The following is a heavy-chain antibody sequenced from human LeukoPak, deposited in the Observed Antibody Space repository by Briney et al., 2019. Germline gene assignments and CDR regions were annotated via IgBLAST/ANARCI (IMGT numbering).Heavy chain of an antibody. V-gene: IGHV3-66*01. CDR1: GFTFSSYA. Sequence: GGSLRLSCAASGFTFSSYAMSWVRQAPGKGLEWVSVIYSGGSTYYADSVKGRFTISRDNSKNTLYLQMNSLRAEDTAVYYCARERPTVTKTGYYFDYWGQGTLVTVSS. J-gene: IGHJ4*02. CDR2: IYSGGST. D-gene: IGHD4-17*01. CDR3: ARERPTVTKTGYYFDY.